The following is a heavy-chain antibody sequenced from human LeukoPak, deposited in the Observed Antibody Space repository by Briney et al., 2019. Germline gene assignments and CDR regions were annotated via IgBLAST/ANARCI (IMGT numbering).Heavy chain of an antibody. D-gene: IGHD5-18*01. V-gene: IGHV3-33*01. J-gene: IGHJ5*02. CDR1: GFTFSSYG. CDR2: IRYDGSNK. Sequence: GRSLRLSCAASGFTFSSYGMHWVRQAPGKGLEWVAVIRYDGSNKYYADSVKGRFTISRDNSKNTLFLQMNSLRAEDTAVYYCARDQRGYTYGLTQEFDPWGQGTLVTVSS. CDR3: ARDQRGYTYGLTQEFDP.